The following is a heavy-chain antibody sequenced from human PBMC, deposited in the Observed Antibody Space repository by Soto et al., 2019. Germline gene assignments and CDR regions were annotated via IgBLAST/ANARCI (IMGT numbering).Heavy chain of an antibody. CDR2: IYYSGST. Sequence: SETLSLTCTVSGGSISSYYWSWIRQPPGKGLEWIGYIYYSGSTNYNPSLKSRVTISVDTSKNQFSLKLSSVTTADTAVYYCARVGRDYGDSIYYYGMEVWGQGTTVTVS. V-gene: IGHV4-59*01. J-gene: IGHJ6*02. CDR1: GGSISSYY. CDR3: ARVGRDYGDSIYYYGMEV. D-gene: IGHD4-17*01.